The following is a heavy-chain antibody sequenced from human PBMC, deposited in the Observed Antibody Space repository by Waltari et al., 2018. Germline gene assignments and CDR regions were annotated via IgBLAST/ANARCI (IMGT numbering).Heavy chain of an antibody. CDR3: ARHIAPFTTATFDV. D-gene: IGHD3-22*01. CDR1: GFSLNDYF. V-gene: IGHV3-11*04. Sequence: QVQLVESGGGLVKPGRSLRLSCAASGFSLNDYFMSCLRQAPGKGPEWMSYSSTDSKIIHYADSVKGRFTISRDSAESALYLQLNSLRAEDTAVYYCARHIAPFTTATFDVWGQGTMVTVSS. J-gene: IGHJ3*01. CDR2: SSTDSKII.